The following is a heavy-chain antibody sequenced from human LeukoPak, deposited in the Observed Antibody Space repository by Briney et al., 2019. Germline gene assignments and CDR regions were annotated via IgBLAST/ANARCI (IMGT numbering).Heavy chain of an antibody. Sequence: GGSLRLSCAASGCTFSSYAMHWVRQAPGKGLEWVAVISYDGSNKYYADSVKGRFTISRDNSKNTLYLQMNSLRAEDTAVYYCARRKWQVGATTYFDYYYYMDVWGKGTTVTVSS. V-gene: IGHV3-30-3*01. D-gene: IGHD1-26*01. CDR1: GCTFSSYA. J-gene: IGHJ6*03. CDR2: ISYDGSNK. CDR3: ARRKWQVGATTYFDYYYYMDV.